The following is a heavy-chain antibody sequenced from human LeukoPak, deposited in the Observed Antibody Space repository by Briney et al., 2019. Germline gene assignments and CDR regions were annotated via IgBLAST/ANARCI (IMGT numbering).Heavy chain of an antibody. V-gene: IGHV3-23*01. CDR2: ISGRGGST. Sequence: GGSLRLSCAASGFTFSSYAMSWIRQAPGKGLEWVSAISGRGGSTYYADSVKGRFSISRDNSKNTLYLQMNSLRAEDTAVYYCAKDYYDTSGYYYSPYPPDYWGQGTLVSVSS. J-gene: IGHJ4*02. CDR3: AKDYYDTSGYYYSPYPPDY. D-gene: IGHD3-22*01. CDR1: GFTFSSYA.